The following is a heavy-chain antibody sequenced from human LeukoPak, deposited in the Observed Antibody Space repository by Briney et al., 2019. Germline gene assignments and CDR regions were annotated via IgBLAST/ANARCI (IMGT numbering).Heavy chain of an antibody. CDR1: GFTFSSYA. CDR2: IFTSGAGT. V-gene: IGHV3-23*01. D-gene: IGHD3-10*01. Sequence: GGALRLSCAASGFTFSSYAMSWVRQAPGKGLEWVSSIFTSGAGTYYADSVKGRFTFSRDNSKNTLYLQMNSLRAEDTAVYYCAKGGRGYFQHWGQGTLVTVSS. CDR3: AKGGRGYFQH. J-gene: IGHJ1*01.